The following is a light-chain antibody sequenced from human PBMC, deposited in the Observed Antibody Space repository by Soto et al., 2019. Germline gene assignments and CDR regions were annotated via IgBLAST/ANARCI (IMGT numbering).Light chain of an antibody. CDR3: LQHNSYPLK. V-gene: IGKV1-17*03. J-gene: IGKJ1*01. CDR2: AAS. CDR1: QGICND. Sequence: DMQMTQCPSAMSACVGDRVTITCGWSQGICNDLAGFQQKPGKVPTRLIYAASSLQSGVPSRFSGSGSGTEFTLTISSLQPEDFATYYCLQHNSYPLKFGQGTRWISX.